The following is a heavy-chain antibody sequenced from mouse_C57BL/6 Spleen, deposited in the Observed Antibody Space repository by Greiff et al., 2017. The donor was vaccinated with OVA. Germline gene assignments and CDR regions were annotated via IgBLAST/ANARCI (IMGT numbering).Heavy chain of an antibody. CDR2: IWGVGST. V-gene: IGHV2-6*01. CDR3: AREDDYDGFAY. D-gene: IGHD2-4*01. J-gene: IGHJ3*01. CDR1: GFSLTSYG. Sequence: VKLVESGPGLVAPSQSLSITCTVSGFSLTSYGVDWVRQSPGKGLEWLGVIWGVGSTNYNSALKSRLSISKDNSKSQVFLKMNSLQTDDTAMYYCAREDDYDGFAYWGQGTLVTVSA.